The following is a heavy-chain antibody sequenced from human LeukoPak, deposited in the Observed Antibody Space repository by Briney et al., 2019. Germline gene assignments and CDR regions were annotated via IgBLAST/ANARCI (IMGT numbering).Heavy chain of an antibody. Sequence: SQTLSLTCVISGDSVSSNSVVWNWIRQSPSRGLEWLGRTYYRSKWYNDYAVSVKSRITINPGTSKNQISLQLNSMTPEDTAVYYCARGVYGGKTSFDYWGQGTLVTVSS. CDR2: TYYRSKWYN. CDR1: GDSVSSNSVV. V-gene: IGHV6-1*01. D-gene: IGHD4-23*01. J-gene: IGHJ4*02. CDR3: ARGVYGGKTSFDY.